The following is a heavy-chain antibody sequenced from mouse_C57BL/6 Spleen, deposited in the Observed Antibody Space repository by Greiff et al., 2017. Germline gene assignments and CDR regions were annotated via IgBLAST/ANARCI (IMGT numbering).Heavy chain of an antibody. Sequence: QVQLKQPGAELVRPGTSVKLSCKASGYTFTSYWMHWVKQRPGQGLEWIGVIDPSDSYTNYNQKFKGKATLTVDTSSSTAYMQLSSLTSEDSAVYYCARSYYGSSWYFDVWGTGTTVTVSS. V-gene: IGHV1-59*01. CDR3: ARSYYGSSWYFDV. CDR1: GYTFTSYW. CDR2: IDPSDSYT. D-gene: IGHD1-1*01. J-gene: IGHJ1*03.